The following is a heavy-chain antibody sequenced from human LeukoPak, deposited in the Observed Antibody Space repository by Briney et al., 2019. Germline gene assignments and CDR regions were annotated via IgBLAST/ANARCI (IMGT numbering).Heavy chain of an antibody. Sequence: VASVKVSCKASGYTFTSYGISWVRQAPGQGLEWMGWINPNSGGTNYAQKFQGRVTMTSDTSISTAYMELSRLSSDDTAVYYCARARYCTGGSCSYADYWGQGTLVTVSS. CDR3: ARARYCTGGSCSYADY. CDR2: INPNSGGT. D-gene: IGHD2-15*01. V-gene: IGHV1-2*02. J-gene: IGHJ4*02. CDR1: GYTFTSYG.